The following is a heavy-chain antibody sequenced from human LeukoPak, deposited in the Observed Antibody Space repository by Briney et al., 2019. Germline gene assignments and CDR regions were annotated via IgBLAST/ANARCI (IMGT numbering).Heavy chain of an antibody. CDR2: INPNSGGT. CDR3: ARSCGGDCYFGYNWFDP. J-gene: IGHJ5*02. D-gene: IGHD2-21*01. V-gene: IGHV1-2*02. Sequence: GASVKVSCKASGYTFTGYYMHWVRQAPGQGLEWMGWINPNSGGTNYAQKFQGRVTMTGDTSISTAYMELSRLRSDDTAVYYCARSCGGDCYFGYNWFDPWGQGTLVTVSS. CDR1: GYTFTGYY.